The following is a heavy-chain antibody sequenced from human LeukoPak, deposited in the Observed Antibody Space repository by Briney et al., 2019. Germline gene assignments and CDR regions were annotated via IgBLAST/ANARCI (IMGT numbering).Heavy chain of an antibody. CDR1: GGSISSYY. D-gene: IGHD3-3*01. CDR2: IYTSGST. J-gene: IGHJ4*02. V-gene: IGHV4-4*07. CDR3: ARERDFLDY. Sequence: SETLSLTCTISGGSISSYYWSWIRPPAGKGLEWIGRIYTSGSTNYNPSLKSRVTMPVVTSETQFALKLNSVTAVDTAAYSSARERDFLDYWGQGTLVTVSS.